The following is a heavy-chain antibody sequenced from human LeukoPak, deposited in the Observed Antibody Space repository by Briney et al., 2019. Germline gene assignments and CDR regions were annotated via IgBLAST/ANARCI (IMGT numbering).Heavy chain of an antibody. CDR2: IYYTGRT. J-gene: IGHJ4*02. V-gene: IGHV4-59*01. CDR1: GGSISNYY. D-gene: IGHD3-3*01. CDR3: ARLGPYYDFWSGYYGGEFDY. Sequence: SETLSLTCTVSGGSISNYYWSWIRQPPGKGLECIGYIYYTGRTNYNPSLKSRVTMSVDTSKNQFSLKLSSVTAADTAVYYCARLGPYYDFWSGYYGGEFDYWGQGTLVTVSS.